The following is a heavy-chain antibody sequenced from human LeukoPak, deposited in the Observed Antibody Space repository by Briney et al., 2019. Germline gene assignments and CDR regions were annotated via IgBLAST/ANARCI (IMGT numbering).Heavy chain of an antibody. J-gene: IGHJ4*02. CDR3: ARLPYYDSSGFYYFDY. CDR2: INPNSGET. D-gene: IGHD3-22*01. Sequence: ASVKVSCKVSGYTFTDYYIHWVRQAPGLGLEWMGQINPNSGETNYPQKFQGRVTMTGDTSISAAYMELSRLRSDDTAVYYCARLPYYDSSGFYYFDYWGQGTLVTVSS. CDR1: GYTFTDYY. V-gene: IGHV1-2*06.